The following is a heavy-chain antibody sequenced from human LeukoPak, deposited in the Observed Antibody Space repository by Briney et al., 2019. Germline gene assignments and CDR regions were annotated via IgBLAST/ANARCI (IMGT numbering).Heavy chain of an antibody. CDR2: IYSGGTT. CDR1: GFTVSSNY. J-gene: IGHJ4*02. Sequence: GGSLRLSCAASGFTVSSNYMSRVRQAPGKGLEWVSVIYSGGTTYYADSVRGRFTISRDNSKNTLYLQMNSLRAEDTAVYYCAVVGNPPNDYWGQGTLVTVSS. V-gene: IGHV3-66*01. CDR3: AVVGNPPNDY. D-gene: IGHD4-23*01.